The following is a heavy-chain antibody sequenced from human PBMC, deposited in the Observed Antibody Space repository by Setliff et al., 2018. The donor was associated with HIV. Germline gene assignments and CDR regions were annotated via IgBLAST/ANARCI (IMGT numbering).Heavy chain of an antibody. CDR1: GYSVSSPYY. Sequence: SETLSLTCTVSGYSVSSPYYWAWIRQSPGKGLEWIGSIYHSGSTYYSPSLKSRVIISVDAANEQFSLRLSSVTAADTAVYYCARYTVDTFFFDYWGQGRLVTVSS. CDR2: IYHSGST. D-gene: IGHD4-17*01. CDR3: ARYTVDTFFFDY. J-gene: IGHJ4*02. V-gene: IGHV4-38-2*02.